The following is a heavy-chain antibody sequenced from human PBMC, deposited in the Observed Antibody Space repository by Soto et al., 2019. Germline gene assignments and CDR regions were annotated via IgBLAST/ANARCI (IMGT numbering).Heavy chain of an antibody. CDR3: ANPTTYQLLFYFHP. D-gene: IGHD2-2*01. V-gene: IGHV3-23*01. CDR1: GFTFSSYA. J-gene: IGHJ1*01. Sequence: EVQLLESGGGLVQPGGSLRLSCAASGFTFSSYAMSWVRQAPGKGLEWVSAISGSGGSTYFADSVKGRFTISRENSKNTLYLQMNSLRAKDTAVYYCANPTTYQLLFYFHPWGQGTLVTVSS. CDR2: ISGSGGST.